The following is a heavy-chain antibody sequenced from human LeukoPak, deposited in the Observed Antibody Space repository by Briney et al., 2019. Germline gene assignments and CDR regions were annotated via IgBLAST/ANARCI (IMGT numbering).Heavy chain of an antibody. V-gene: IGHV1-18*01. CDR3: ARGFPSRRNYDSSGYYSYFFDY. Sequence: ASVKVSCKASGYTFTSNGFIWVRQAPGQGLEWMGWISAYNGNTKYAQKFQGRITMTTDTSTSTAYMELRSLRSDDTAVYYCARGFPSRRNYDSSGYYSYFFDYWGQGTLVTVSS. CDR2: ISAYNGNT. CDR1: GYTFTSNG. J-gene: IGHJ4*02. D-gene: IGHD3-22*01.